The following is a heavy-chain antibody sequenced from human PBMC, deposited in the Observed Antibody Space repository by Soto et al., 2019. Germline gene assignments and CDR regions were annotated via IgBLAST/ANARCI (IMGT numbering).Heavy chain of an antibody. J-gene: IGHJ3*02. V-gene: IGHV3-66*01. CDR2: IYSGGST. CDR1: GFTVSSNY. CDR3: ARDYDFWSGSHSHNAFDI. Sequence: GGSLRLSCAASGFTVSSNYMSWVRQAPGKGLEWVSVIYSGGSTYYADSVKGRFTISRDNSKNTLYLQMNSLRAEDTAVYYCARDYDFWSGSHSHNAFDIWGQGTMVTVSS. D-gene: IGHD3-3*01.